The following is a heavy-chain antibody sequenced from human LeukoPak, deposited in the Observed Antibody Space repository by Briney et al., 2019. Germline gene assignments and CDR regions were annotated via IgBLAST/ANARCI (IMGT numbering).Heavy chain of an antibody. D-gene: IGHD3-9*01. CDR3: ARVDYDILTGYPPYFNY. Sequence: SETLSLTCTVSGGSISSSSYYWGWIRQPPGKGLEWIGSIYYSGSTYYNPSLKSRVTISVDTSKNQFSLKLSSVTAADTAVYYCARVDYDILTGYPPYFNYWGQGTLVTVSS. CDR1: GGSISSSSYY. V-gene: IGHV4-39*07. J-gene: IGHJ4*02. CDR2: IYYSGST.